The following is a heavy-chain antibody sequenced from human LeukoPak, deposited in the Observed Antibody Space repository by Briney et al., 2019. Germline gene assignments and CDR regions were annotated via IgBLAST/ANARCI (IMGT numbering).Heavy chain of an antibody. CDR3: ARSNARDGYNFGY. D-gene: IGHD5-24*01. CDR2: FYYSGAT. CDR1: GGSITSSY. V-gene: IGHV4-59*08. Sequence: NPSETLSLTCTVSGGSITSSYWSWLRQPPGKGLQWIGYFYYSGATNYNPSLKSRVTISVDTSKTQLSLKMTSMTAADTAAYYCARSNARDGYNFGYWGQGTLVTVSS. J-gene: IGHJ4*02.